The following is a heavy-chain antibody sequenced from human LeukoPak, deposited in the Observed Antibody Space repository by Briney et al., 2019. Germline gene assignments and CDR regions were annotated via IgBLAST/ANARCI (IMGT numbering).Heavy chain of an antibody. Sequence: ASVKVSCKASGYTFTGYDINWVRQATGQGLEWMGWMNPNSGNTDYAQKFQGRVTMTRNTSISTAYMELSSLRSEDTAVYYCASALGYCTNGVCPNHDAFDIWGQGTMVTVSS. CDR1: GYTFTGYD. CDR2: MNPNSGNT. J-gene: IGHJ3*02. V-gene: IGHV1-8*01. D-gene: IGHD2-8*01. CDR3: ASALGYCTNGVCPNHDAFDI.